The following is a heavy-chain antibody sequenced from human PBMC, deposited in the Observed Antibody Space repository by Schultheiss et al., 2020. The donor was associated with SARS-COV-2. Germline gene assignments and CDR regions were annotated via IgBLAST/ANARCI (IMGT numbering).Heavy chain of an antibody. Sequence: GGSLRLSCSASGFTFSSYSMNWVRQAPGKGLEWVSSISSSSSYIYYADSVKGRLTISRDNAKNSLFLQMSSLRVEDTAVYYCARGRPMVRGVHDAFDIWGQGTMVTVSS. D-gene: IGHD3-10*01. CDR3: ARGRPMVRGVHDAFDI. CDR2: ISSSSSYI. CDR1: GFTFSSYS. V-gene: IGHV3-21*01. J-gene: IGHJ3*02.